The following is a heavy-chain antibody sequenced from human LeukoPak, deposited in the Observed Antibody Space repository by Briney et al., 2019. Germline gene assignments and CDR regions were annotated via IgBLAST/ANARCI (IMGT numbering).Heavy chain of an antibody. CDR1: GFTFSSYS. J-gene: IGHJ4*02. CDR3: ARGFYSGSYYVDY. V-gene: IGHV3-21*04. D-gene: IGHD1-26*01. Sequence: GGSLRLSCAASGFTFSSYSMNWVRQAPGKGLEWVSSISSSSSYIYYADSVKGRSTISRDNAKNSLYLQMNSLRAEDTAVYYCARGFYSGSYYVDYWGQGTLVTVSS. CDR2: ISSSSSYI.